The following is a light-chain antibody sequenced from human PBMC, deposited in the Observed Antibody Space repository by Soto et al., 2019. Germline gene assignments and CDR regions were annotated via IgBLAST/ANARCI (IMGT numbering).Light chain of an antibody. Sequence: QLVLTQSPSASASLGASVKLTCTLSSGHSSYAIAWHQQQPEKGPRFLMKVKSDGSHSKGDGIPARFSGSSSGTDRFLTISRLRSEDEADYYCQTWGTGIQLFGGGTKLTV. CDR3: QTWGTGIQL. J-gene: IGLJ2*01. V-gene: IGLV4-69*01. CDR1: SGHSSYA. CDR2: VKSDGSH.